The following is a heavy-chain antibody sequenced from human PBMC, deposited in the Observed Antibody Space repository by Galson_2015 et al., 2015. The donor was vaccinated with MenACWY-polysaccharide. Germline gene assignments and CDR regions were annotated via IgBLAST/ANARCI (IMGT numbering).Heavy chain of an antibody. CDR2: INHSGRT. V-gene: IGHV4-34*01. J-gene: IGHJ4*02. Sequence: TLSLTCAVYGGSFSGFHWSWIRQPPGTGLEWIGEINHSGRTRYNPSLNSRVTISVDTSKNQFSLRLSSVTAADTAVYYCARGPPEVPDGSGYYYFHYWGQGTLVPVSS. CDR3: ARGPPEVPDGSGYYYFHY. D-gene: IGHD3-22*01. CDR1: GGSFSGFH.